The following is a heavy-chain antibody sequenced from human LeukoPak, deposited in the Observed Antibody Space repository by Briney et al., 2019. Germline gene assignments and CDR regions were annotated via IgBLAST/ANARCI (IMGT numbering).Heavy chain of an antibody. V-gene: IGHV4-59*10. CDR2: LYTSGST. D-gene: IGHD6-19*01. J-gene: IGHJ4*02. CDR1: GGSFSGYY. CDR3: ARARPDSSDGGYYFDY. Sequence: SETLSLTCAVYGGSFSGYYWSWIRQPAGKGLEWIGRLYTSGSTNFNPSLKSRVTMSRDTSKNQFSLKVRSVTAADTAVYYCARARPDSSDGGYYFDYWGQGTLVTVSS.